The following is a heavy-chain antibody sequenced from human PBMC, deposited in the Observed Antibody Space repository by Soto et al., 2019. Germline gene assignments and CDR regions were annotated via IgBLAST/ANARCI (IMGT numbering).Heavy chain of an antibody. J-gene: IGHJ3*02. CDR3: AKDQGLGIPRGYDAFDI. CDR1: GFTFNNFA. D-gene: IGHD7-27*01. CDR2: ISGSGGRI. Sequence: GGSLRLSCAASGFTFNNFAMTWVRQAPGKGLEWVSAISGSGGRIYYADSVKGRFTISRDNSKNTLYVQMNSLRDEDTAVYYCAKDQGLGIPRGYDAFDIWGQGTMVTVSS. V-gene: IGHV3-23*01.